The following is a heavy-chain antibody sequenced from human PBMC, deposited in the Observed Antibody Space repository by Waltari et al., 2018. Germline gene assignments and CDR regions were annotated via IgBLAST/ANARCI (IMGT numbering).Heavy chain of an antibody. V-gene: IGHV4-34*01. D-gene: IGHD3-22*01. CDR1: GGSFSGYY. CDR2: INHSGST. CDR3: AREGGPTYYYDSSGYNY. Sequence: QVQLQQWGAGLLKPSETLSLTCAVYGGSFSGYYWSWIRQPPGKGLEWIGEINHSGSTNYSPALQSGGTREVDTSKNQLSLKLSSVTAADTAVYYCAREGGPTYYYDSSGYNYWGQGTLVTVSS. J-gene: IGHJ4*02.